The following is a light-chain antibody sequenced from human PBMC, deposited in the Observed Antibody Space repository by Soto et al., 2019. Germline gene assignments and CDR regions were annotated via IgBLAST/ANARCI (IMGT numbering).Light chain of an antibody. CDR2: EGT. Sequence: QSALTQPASVSGSPGQSIAISCTGTSSDVGTYDLVSWYQQHPGKAPKLMIYEGTKRPSGVSNRFSGSKSANTASLTISGLQHEDEADYYCCSSAGSSLYVFGSGTKLTVL. CDR1: SSDVGTYDL. V-gene: IGLV2-23*01. J-gene: IGLJ1*01. CDR3: CSSAGSSLYV.